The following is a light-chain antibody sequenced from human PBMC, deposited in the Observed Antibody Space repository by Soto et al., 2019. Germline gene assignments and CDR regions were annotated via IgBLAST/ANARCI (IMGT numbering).Light chain of an antibody. CDR1: QSISSW. J-gene: IGKJ2*01. Sequence: DIQMTQSPSTLSASVGDRVTITCRASQSISSWLAWYQQKPGKAPNRLIYDASSLESGVPSRFSGSGSGTEFTLTISSLQPDDFATYYCQQYNSYPYTFGQGTKLEIK. CDR2: DAS. CDR3: QQYNSYPYT. V-gene: IGKV1-5*01.